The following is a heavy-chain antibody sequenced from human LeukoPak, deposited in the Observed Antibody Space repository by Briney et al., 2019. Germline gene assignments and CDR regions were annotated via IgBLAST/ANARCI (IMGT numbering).Heavy chain of an antibody. D-gene: IGHD5-12*01. CDR3: AAGTPNIVAHDAFDI. CDR2: IVVGSGNT. Sequence: SVKVSCKASGFTFTSSAVQWVRQARGQRLEWIGWIVVGSGNTNYAQKFQERVTITRDMSTSTAYMELSSLRSEDTAVYYCAAGTPNIVAHDAFDIWGQGTMVTVSS. CDR1: GFTFTSSA. J-gene: IGHJ3*02. V-gene: IGHV1-58*01.